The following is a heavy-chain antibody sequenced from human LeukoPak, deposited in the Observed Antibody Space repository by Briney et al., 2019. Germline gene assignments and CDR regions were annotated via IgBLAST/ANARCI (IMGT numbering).Heavy chain of an antibody. J-gene: IGHJ4*02. Sequence: RPSETLSLTCTVSGGSISSSSYYWGWIRQPPGKGLEWIGSIYYSGSTYYNPSLKSRVTISVDTSKNQFSLKLSSVTAADTAVYYCARALDSSGPLDYWGQGTLVTVSS. CDR3: ARALDSSGPLDY. V-gene: IGHV4-39*07. CDR1: GGSISSSSYY. D-gene: IGHD3-22*01. CDR2: IYYSGST.